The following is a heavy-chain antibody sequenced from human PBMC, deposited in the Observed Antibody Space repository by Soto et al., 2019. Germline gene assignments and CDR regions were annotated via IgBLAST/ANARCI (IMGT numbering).Heavy chain of an antibody. V-gene: IGHV1-18*01. CDR2: ISAYNGNT. CDR3: ARVGIVGATNWFDP. Sequence: SVKVACTAAAYPLSSYGISLCRQPPGQGLEWMGWISAYNGNTNYAQKLQGRVTMTTDTSTSTAYMELRSLRSDDTAVYYCARVGIVGATNWFDPWGQRTLVTVSS. CDR1: AYPLSSYG. J-gene: IGHJ5*02. D-gene: IGHD1-26*01.